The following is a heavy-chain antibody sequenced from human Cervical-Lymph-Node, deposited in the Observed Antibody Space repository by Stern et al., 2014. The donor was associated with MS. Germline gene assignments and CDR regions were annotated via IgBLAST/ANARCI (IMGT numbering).Heavy chain of an antibody. V-gene: IGHV4-31*03. CDR1: GAPVNSGGYY. J-gene: IGHJ3*02. D-gene: IGHD3-16*01. CDR3: AAIGPLMEGAAFDI. Sequence: QVQLVQSGPSLVKPSQTLSLSCTVSGAPVNSGGYYWTWIRQVPGKGLEWIGYIHHRGATFYNPPLKSRVTISVDTSENQVSLMLSSVTAADTAVYYCAAIGPLMEGAAFDIWGQGTLVTVSS. CDR2: IHHRGAT.